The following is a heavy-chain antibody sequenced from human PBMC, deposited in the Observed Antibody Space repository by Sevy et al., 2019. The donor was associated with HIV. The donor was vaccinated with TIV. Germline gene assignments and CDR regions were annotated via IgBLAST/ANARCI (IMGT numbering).Heavy chain of an antibody. Sequence: GGSLRLSCAASGFTFSDYYMSWIRQAPGKGLEWVSYISSSGSTIYYADSVKGRFTISRDNAKNSLYLKMNSLRAEDTAVYYCASPNYYDSSGYYYWGQGTLVTVSS. CDR3: ASPNYYDSSGYYY. D-gene: IGHD3-22*01. V-gene: IGHV3-11*01. J-gene: IGHJ4*02. CDR1: GFTFSDYY. CDR2: ISSSGSTI.